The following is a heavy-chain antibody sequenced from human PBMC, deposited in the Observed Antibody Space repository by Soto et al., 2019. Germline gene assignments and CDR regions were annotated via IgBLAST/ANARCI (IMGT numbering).Heavy chain of an antibody. V-gene: IGHV3-33*01. CDR1: GFTFSSYG. CDR3: ARRSDYDYGMDV. Sequence: QVQLVESGGGVVQPGRSLRLSCAASGFTFSSYGMHWVRQAPGKGLEWVAVIWYDGSNKYYADSVKGRFTISRDNSKNTLYLQMNSQRAEDTAVYYCARRSDYDYGMDVWGQGTTVTVSS. J-gene: IGHJ6*02. CDR2: IWYDGSNK.